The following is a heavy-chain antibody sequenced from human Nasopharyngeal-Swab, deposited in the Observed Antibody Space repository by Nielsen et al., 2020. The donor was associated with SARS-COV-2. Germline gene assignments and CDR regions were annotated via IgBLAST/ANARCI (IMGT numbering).Heavy chain of an antibody. CDR3: ARSITMVRGVMYLDV. CDR1: GGTFSSYA. J-gene: IGHJ6*02. CDR2: IIPIFGTA. Sequence: SVKVSCKASGGTFSSYAISWVRQAPGQGLEWMGGIIPIFGTANYAQKFQGRVTITADKSTSTAYMGLSSLRSEDTAVYYCARSITMVRGVMYLDVWGQGTTVTVSS. V-gene: IGHV1-69*06. D-gene: IGHD3-10*01.